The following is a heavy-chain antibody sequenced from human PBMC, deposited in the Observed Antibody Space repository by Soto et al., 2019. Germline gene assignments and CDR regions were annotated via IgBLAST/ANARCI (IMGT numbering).Heavy chain of an antibody. CDR3: AREANDSSGYYLY. Sequence: RSLTCAVSGYSLSSDYYWGWIRHPPGKGLEWIGSIYHSGSTYYNPSLKSRVTISVDTSKNQFSLKLSSVTAADTAVYYCAREANDSSGYYLYWGQGTLVTVSS. V-gene: IGHV4-38-2*01. CDR2: IYHSGST. J-gene: IGHJ4*02. D-gene: IGHD3-22*01. CDR1: GYSLSSDYY.